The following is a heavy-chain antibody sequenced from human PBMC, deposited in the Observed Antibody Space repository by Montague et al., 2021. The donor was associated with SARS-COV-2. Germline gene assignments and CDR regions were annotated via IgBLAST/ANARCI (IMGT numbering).Heavy chain of an antibody. Sequence: SETLSLTCAVYGGPFSGYYWNWIRQPPGKGLEWIGEINHSGTTNYNPSLKSRVTISVDTSKNQFSLKLSSVTAADTAVYYCARGVVVVVHRDYPARRGWFDPWGQGTLVSVSS. V-gene: IGHV4-34*01. J-gene: IGHJ5*02. CDR1: GGPFSGYY. CDR2: INHSGTT. D-gene: IGHD2-15*01. CDR3: ARGVVVVVHRDYPARRGWFDP.